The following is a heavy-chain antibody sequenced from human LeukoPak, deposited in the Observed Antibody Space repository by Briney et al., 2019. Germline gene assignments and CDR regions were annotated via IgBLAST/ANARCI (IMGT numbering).Heavy chain of an antibody. Sequence: ASVKVSCKASGGTFSSYAISWVRQAPGQGLEWMGGIIPIFGTANYAQKFQGRVTITADESTSTAYMELSSLRSEDTAVHYCARVVVAATLVAPFDYWGQGTLVTVSS. D-gene: IGHD2-15*01. CDR1: GGTFSSYA. V-gene: IGHV1-69*13. J-gene: IGHJ4*02. CDR3: ARVVVAATLVAPFDY. CDR2: IIPIFGTA.